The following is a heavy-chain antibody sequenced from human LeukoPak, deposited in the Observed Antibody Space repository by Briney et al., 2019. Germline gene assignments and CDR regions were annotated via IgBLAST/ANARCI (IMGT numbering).Heavy chain of an antibody. CDR2: IKQDGSEK. D-gene: IGHD3-3*01. CDR1: GVMFPSYW. Sequence: GGSLRLSCAASGVMFPSYWMTWVRQAPGKGLEWVANIKQDGSEKYYVDSVKGRFTISRDNAKNSVYLQMNSLRAEDTAVYYCARDSGPYYDFWSGYYGYDYWGQGTLVTVSS. CDR3: ARDSGPYYDFWSGYYGYDY. J-gene: IGHJ4*02. V-gene: IGHV3-7*01.